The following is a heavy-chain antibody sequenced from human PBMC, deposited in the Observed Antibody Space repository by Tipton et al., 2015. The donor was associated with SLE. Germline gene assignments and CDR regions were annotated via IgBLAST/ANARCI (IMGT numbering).Heavy chain of an antibody. CDR1: GGSISSSSYY. CDR3: VVQGDPYYYYGMDV. J-gene: IGHJ6*02. CDR2: IYYSGST. Sequence: LSCTVSGGSISSSSYYWGWIRQPPGKGLEWIGSIYYSGSTYYNPSLKSRVTISVDTSKNQFSLKLSSVTAADTAVYYCVVQGDPYYYYGMDVWGQGTTVTVSS. D-gene: IGHD3-10*01. V-gene: IGHV4-39*07.